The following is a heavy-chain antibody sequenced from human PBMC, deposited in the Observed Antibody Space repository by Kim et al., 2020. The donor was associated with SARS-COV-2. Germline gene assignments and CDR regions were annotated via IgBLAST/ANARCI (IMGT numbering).Heavy chain of an antibody. V-gene: IGHV4-4*02. CDR1: GGSISSSNW. J-gene: IGHJ4*02. Sequence: SETLSLTCAVSGGSISSSNWWSWVRQPPGKGLEWIGEIYHSGSTNYNPSLKSRVTISVDKSKNQFSLKLSSVTAADTAVYYCAKWFPSAHYFDYWGQGTLVTVSS. CDR3: AKWFPSAHYFDY. CDR2: IYHSGST. D-gene: IGHD3-22*01.